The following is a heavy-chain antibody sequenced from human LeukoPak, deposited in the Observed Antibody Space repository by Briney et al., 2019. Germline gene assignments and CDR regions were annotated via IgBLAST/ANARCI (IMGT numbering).Heavy chain of an antibody. CDR2: INAGNGNT. CDR3: ARGGDYSSGWYYWDFDY. CDR1: GYTFTSYA. D-gene: IGHD6-19*01. J-gene: IGHJ4*02. V-gene: IGHV1-3*03. Sequence: ASVKVSCKASGYTFTSYAMHWVRQAPGQRLEWMGWINAGNGNTKYSQEFQGRVTITRDTSASTAYMELSSLRSEDMAVYYCARGGDYSSGWYYWDFDYWGQGTLVTVSS.